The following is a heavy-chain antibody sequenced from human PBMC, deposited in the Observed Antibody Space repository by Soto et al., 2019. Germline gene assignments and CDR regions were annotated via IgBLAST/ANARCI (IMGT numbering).Heavy chain of an antibody. Sequence: QVQLQESGPGLVKPSQTLSLTCTVSGGSISSGGYYWSWIRQHPGKGLEWIGYIYYSGSTYYNPSLQCRVNISXXTXKXXFSLKLSSVTAADTAVYYCAREVGGNSGVSSAFDIWGQGTMVTVSS. J-gene: IGHJ3*02. D-gene: IGHD2-21*02. CDR3: AREVGGNSGVSSAFDI. CDR2: IYYSGST. CDR1: GGSISSGGYY. V-gene: IGHV4-31*03.